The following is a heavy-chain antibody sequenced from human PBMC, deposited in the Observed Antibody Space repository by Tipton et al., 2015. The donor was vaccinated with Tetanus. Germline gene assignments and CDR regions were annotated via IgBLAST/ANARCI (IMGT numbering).Heavy chain of an antibody. V-gene: IGHV4-34*01. CDR2: INHSGST. J-gene: IGHJ4*02. CDR3: ARFLSFGSGTYGAR. Sequence: LSLTCAVSGGSFSDFYWSWIRQPPGKGLEWIGEINHSGSTNSKPSLKSRVSMSVDTSKNQFSLKLTSVTAADTAVYYCARFLSFGSGTYGARWGQGALVTVSS. CDR1: GGSFSDFY. D-gene: IGHD3-10*01.